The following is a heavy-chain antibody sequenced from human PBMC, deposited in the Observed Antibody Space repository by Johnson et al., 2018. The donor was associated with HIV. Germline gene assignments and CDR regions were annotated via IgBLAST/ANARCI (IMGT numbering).Heavy chain of an antibody. CDR3: AREARGLWRLRLGELSFLPNLHAFDI. J-gene: IGHJ3*02. V-gene: IGHV3-30*19. Sequence: QVQLVESGGGVVQSGRSLRLSCAASGFTFSTYGMHWVRQAPGKGLEWVAVIWIDGSNKYYADSVTGRFTISRTSSEKPLYLQMNSLRPEDTAVYYCAREARGLWRLRLGELSFLPNLHAFDIWGQGTMVTVSS. D-gene: IGHD3-16*02. CDR2: IWIDGSNK. CDR1: GFTFSTYG.